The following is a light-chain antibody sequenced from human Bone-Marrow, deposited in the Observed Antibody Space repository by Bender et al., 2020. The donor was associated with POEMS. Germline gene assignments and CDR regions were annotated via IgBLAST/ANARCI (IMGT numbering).Light chain of an antibody. CDR1: SSNLGTNY. J-gene: IGLJ3*02. Sequence: QSVLTQPPSASGTPGQSVIISCSGSSSNLGTNYVYWYQQVPGTAPRVLIYRNNQRPSEVSDRFSGSKSGTSASLAISGLRSDDEADYYCAAWDDSLSGRVFGGGTKLTVL. CDR3: AAWDDSLSGRV. CDR2: RNN. V-gene: IGLV1-47*01.